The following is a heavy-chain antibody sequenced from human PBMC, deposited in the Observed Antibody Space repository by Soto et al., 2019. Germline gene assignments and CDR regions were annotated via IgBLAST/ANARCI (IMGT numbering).Heavy chain of an antibody. CDR3: ARDKDWAFDN. D-gene: IGHD3-9*01. V-gene: IGHV4-59*01. Sequence: SETLSLTCTVSGGSISSYYWSWIRQPPGKGLEWIGYIYYSGSTNYNPSLKSRVTISVDTSKNQFSLKLSSVTAADTAVYYCARDKDWAFDNWGQGTLVTVSS. CDR2: IYYSGST. J-gene: IGHJ4*02. CDR1: GGSISSYY.